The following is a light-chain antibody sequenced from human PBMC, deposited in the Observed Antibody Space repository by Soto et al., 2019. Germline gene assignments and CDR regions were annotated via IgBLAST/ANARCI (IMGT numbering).Light chain of an antibody. CDR1: ITDIGTYHY. J-gene: IGLJ2*01. CDR3: RSFTAANSVT. CDR2: EVS. Sequence: QSALTQPASVSGSPGQSITISCSGSITDIGTYHYVSWYQQHPGKAPRLLISEVSNRPSGVSNRFSGSKSGSTASLTISGLQAEDEADYFCRSFTAANSVTFGGGTKLTVL. V-gene: IGLV2-14*01.